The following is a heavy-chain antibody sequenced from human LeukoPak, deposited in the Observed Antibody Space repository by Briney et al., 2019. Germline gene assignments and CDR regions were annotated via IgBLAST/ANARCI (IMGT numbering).Heavy chain of an antibody. D-gene: IGHD3-10*01. Sequence: SETLSLTCTVSGGSISSYYWSWIRQPPGKGLEWIGYIYYSGSTNYNPSLKSRVTISVDTSKNQFSLKLSSVTAADTAVYYCARSTVLLLFGELKAPFDIWGQGTMVTVSS. CDR1: GGSISSYY. CDR3: ARSTVLLLFGELKAPFDI. J-gene: IGHJ3*02. V-gene: IGHV4-59*01. CDR2: IYYSGST.